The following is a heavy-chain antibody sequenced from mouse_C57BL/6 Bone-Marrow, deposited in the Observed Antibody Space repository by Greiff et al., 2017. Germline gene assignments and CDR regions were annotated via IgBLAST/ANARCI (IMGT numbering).Heavy chain of an antibody. V-gene: IGHV1-61*01. J-gene: IGHJ3*01. Sequence: VQLQQPGAELVRPGSSVKLSCKASGYTFTSYWMDWVKQRPGQGLEWIGNIYPSDSETHYNQKFKDKATLTVDKSSSTAYMQLSSLTSEVSAVYICASYGILAYWGQGTLVTVSA. D-gene: IGHD2-1*01. CDR3: ASYGILAY. CDR2: IYPSDSET. CDR1: GYTFTSYW.